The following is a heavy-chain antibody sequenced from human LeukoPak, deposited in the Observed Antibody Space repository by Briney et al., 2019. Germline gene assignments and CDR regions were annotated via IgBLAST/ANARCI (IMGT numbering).Heavy chain of an antibody. CDR1: GFTFSSYA. CDR2: ISYDGNNK. Sequence: GGSLRLSCAASGFTFSSYAMHWVRQAPGKGLEWVAIISYDGNNKYYADSVKGRFTISRDNAKNSLYLQMNSLRAEDTAVYYCAELGITMIGGVWGKGTTVTISS. V-gene: IGHV3-30-3*02. CDR3: AELGITMIGGV. D-gene: IGHD3-10*02. J-gene: IGHJ6*04.